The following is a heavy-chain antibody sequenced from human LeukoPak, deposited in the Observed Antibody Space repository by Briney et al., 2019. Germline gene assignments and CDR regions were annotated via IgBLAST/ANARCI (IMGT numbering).Heavy chain of an antibody. V-gene: IGHV4-34*01. CDR1: GGSFSGYY. D-gene: IGHD3-3*01. Sequence: SETLSLTCAVYGGSFSGYYWSWIRQPPGKGLEWIGEINHSGSTNYNPSLKSRVTMSVDTSKNQFSLKLSSVTAADTAVYYCARSRPTGDFWSGYETYFDYWGQGTLVTVSS. J-gene: IGHJ4*02. CDR2: INHSGST. CDR3: ARSRPTGDFWSGYETYFDY.